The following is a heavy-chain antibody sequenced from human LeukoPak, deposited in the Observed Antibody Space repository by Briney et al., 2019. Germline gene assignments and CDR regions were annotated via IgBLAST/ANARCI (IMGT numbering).Heavy chain of an antibody. CDR1: GFTSSSYE. D-gene: IGHD3-9*01. CDR2: ISSSGSTI. V-gene: IGHV3-48*03. CDR3: ARAGDTYYDILTGYYDY. J-gene: IGHJ4*02. Sequence: GGSLRLSCAASGFTSSSYEMNWVRQAPGKGLEWVSNISSSGSTIYYADSVKGRFTISRDNAKNSLYLQMNSLRAEDTAVYYCARAGDTYYDILTGYYDYWGQGTLVTVSS.